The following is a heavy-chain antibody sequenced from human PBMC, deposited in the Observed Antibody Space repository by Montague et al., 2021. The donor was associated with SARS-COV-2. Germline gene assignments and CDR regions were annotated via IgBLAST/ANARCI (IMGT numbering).Heavy chain of an antibody. CDR1: GDSVSSNSAA. D-gene: IGHD3-22*01. Sequence: CAISGDSVSSNSAAWNWIRQSPSRGLEWLGRTYYRSRWYNDYAVSVKSRITINPDASKNQFSLQLNSVTPEDTAVYYCARGSSGYYTPRPFDYWGQGTLVTVSS. CDR3: ARGSSGYYTPRPFDY. V-gene: IGHV6-1*01. J-gene: IGHJ4*02. CDR2: TYYRSRWYN.